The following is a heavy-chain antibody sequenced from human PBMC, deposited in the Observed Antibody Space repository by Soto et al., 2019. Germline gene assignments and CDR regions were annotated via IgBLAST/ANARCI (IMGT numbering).Heavy chain of an antibody. Sequence: GASVKVSCKASGGTFSSYAISWVRQAPGQGLEWMGGIIPIFGTANYAQKFQGRVTITADKSTSTAYMELSSLRSEGTAVYYCARGGDYSAFDIWGQGTMVTVSS. J-gene: IGHJ3*02. D-gene: IGHD4-17*01. V-gene: IGHV1-69*06. CDR1: GGTFSSYA. CDR3: ARGGDYSAFDI. CDR2: IIPIFGTA.